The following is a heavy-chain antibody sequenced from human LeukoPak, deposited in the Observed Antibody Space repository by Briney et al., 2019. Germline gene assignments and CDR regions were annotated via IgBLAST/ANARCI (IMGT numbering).Heavy chain of an antibody. CDR3: ARASCGGDCYYDY. D-gene: IGHD2-21*02. V-gene: IGHV3-30*14. J-gene: IGHJ4*02. Sequence: GRSLRLSCAASGSTFSSHAMYWVRQAPGKGLEWVAVISFDGSNKYYADSVKGRFTISRDDSKKMLYLQMNSLRAEDTAVYYCARASCGGDCYYDYWGQGTLVTVSS. CDR2: ISFDGSNK. CDR1: GSTFSSHA.